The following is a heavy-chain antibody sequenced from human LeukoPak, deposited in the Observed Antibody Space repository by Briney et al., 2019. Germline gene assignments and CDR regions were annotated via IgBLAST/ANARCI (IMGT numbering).Heavy chain of an antibody. CDR1: GFTFSSYG. CDR3: ARDFFRGDSSGYYHEEFPEVVDH. CDR2: IWYDGSNK. J-gene: IGHJ4*01. Sequence: GGSLRLSCAASGFTFSSYGMHWVRQAPGKGLEWVAVIWYDGSNKYYADSVKGRFTISRDNSKNTLYLQMNSLRAEDTAVYYCARDFFRGDSSGYYHEEFPEVVDHWGQGTLVTVSS. V-gene: IGHV3-33*01. D-gene: IGHD3-22*01.